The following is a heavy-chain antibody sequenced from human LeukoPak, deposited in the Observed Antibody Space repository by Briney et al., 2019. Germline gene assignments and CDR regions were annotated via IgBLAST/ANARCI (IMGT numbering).Heavy chain of an antibody. D-gene: IGHD3-10*01. CDR1: GFTFSSYG. CDR3: AKVEVSVVRGVIDFDY. Sequence: GGSLRLSCAASGFTFSSYGMHWVRQAPGKGLEWVAFIRYDGSNKYYADSVKGRFTISRDNSKNTLYLQMNSLRAEDTAVYYCAKVEVSVVRGVIDFDYWGQGTMVTVSS. V-gene: IGHV3-30*02. CDR2: IRYDGSNK. J-gene: IGHJ4*02.